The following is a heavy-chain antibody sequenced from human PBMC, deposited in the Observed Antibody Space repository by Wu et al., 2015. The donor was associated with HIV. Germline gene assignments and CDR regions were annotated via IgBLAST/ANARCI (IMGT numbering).Heavy chain of an antibody. V-gene: IGHV1-69*05. CDR2: ITPMFGTP. CDR1: GGTLSTFV. Sequence: QVQLVQSGAELKKPGSSVRVSCRASGGTLSTFVITWVRQAPGQGLEWMGAITPMFGTPEYAQKFEGRVTVTTDKSTNAAYMELSRLRSEDTAVYYCARGLRRPGDRPSYYYGMDVVGPRDHGHRLL. D-gene: IGHD3-16*01. CDR3: ARGLRRPGDRPSYYYGMDV. J-gene: IGHJ6*02.